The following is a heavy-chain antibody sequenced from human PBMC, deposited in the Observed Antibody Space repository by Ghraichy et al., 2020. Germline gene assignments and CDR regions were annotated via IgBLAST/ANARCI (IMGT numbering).Heavy chain of an antibody. CDR2: INHSGST. J-gene: IGHJ4*02. Sequence: SETLSLTCAVYGGSFSGYYWSWIRQPPGKGLGWIGEINHSGSTNYNPSLTSRVTISVDTSTNQFSLTLSSVTAADTAVYYCSRRAGYGGRYFAYWGKGTLVPFSS. D-gene: IGHD3-16*01. CDR3: SRRAGYGGRYFAY. V-gene: IGHV4-34*01. CDR1: GGSFSGYY.